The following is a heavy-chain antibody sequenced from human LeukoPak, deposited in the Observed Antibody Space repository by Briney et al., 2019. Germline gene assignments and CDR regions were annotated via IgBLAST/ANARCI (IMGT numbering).Heavy chain of an antibody. CDR1: GFSVTNNY. J-gene: IGHJ6*02. Sequence: GGSLRLSCAVSGFSVTNNYMSWVRQAPGKGLEWVSVFYVGGATYYADSVKGRFTISRDNSENTLYLQMKSLRAEDTAVYYCARDRGGWPVRGMGVWGQGTTVTVSS. D-gene: IGHD3-10*01. CDR3: ARDRGGWPVRGMGV. CDR2: FYVGGAT. V-gene: IGHV3-53*01.